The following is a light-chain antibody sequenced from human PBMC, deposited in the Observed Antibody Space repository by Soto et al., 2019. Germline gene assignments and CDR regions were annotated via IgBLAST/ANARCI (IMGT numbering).Light chain of an antibody. V-gene: IGKV1-13*02. J-gene: IGKJ4*01. Sequence: LTQSPSSLSASVGDRVTVTCRASQGISSALAWYQQEPGKAPKLLIYDASSLQSGVPSRFSGSGSGTDFTLTISSLQPEDSATYYCQQFYSDTLTFGGGTKVEIK. CDR2: DAS. CDR1: QGISSA. CDR3: QQFYSDTLT.